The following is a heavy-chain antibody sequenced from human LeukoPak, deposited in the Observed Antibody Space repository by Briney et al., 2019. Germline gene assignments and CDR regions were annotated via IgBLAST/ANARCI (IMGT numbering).Heavy chain of an antibody. J-gene: IGHJ4*02. V-gene: IGHV3-30*04. CDR3: ARDPRTSGYFFDY. Sequence: GSLRLSCAASGFTFNAYVMHWVRQAPGKGLEWVAVMSYDGTNQNYADSVKGRFTISRDNSKNTLFLQMNSLRAEDTAVYYCARDPRTSGYFFDYWGQGTLVTVSS. CDR1: GFTFNAYV. D-gene: IGHD3-22*01. CDR2: MSYDGTNQ.